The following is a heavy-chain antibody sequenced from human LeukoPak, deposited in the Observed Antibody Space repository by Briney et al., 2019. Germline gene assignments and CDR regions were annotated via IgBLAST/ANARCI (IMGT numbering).Heavy chain of an antibody. CDR1: GFTFSDYY. D-gene: IGHD3-10*01. J-gene: IGHJ6*04. V-gene: IGHV3-11*06. CDR2: ISSSSSYI. Sequence: GGSLRLSCAASGFTFSDYYMSWIRQAPGKGLEWVSYISSSSSYIYYADSVKGRFTISRDDAKNSLYLQMNSLRAEDTAVYYCARDRWYYYGSGPYYYYGMDVWGKGTTVTVSS. CDR3: ARDRWYYYGSGPYYYYGMDV.